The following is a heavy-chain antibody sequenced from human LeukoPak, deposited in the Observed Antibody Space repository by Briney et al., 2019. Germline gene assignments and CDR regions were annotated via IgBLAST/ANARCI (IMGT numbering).Heavy chain of an antibody. V-gene: IGHV3-48*01. CDR3: ATDYKYAFDN. J-gene: IGHJ4*02. D-gene: IGHD5-24*01. CDR2: IGIDSGNT. CDR1: GFMFSDYS. Sequence: GGSLRLSWAASGFMFSDYSMNWVRQAPGKGLEWVSYIGIDSGNTNYADSVKGRITISGDKAKNPLYLQMNRLRVEDTAVYSCATDYKYAFDNWGQGTLVTVSS.